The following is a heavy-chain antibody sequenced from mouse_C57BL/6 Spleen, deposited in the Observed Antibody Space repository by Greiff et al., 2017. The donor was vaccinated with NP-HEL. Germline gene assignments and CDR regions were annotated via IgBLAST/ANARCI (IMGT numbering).Heavy chain of an antibody. CDR3: ARSGYSNYVGY. Sequence: QVQLRQSGPELVKPGASVKISCKASGYSFTSYYIHWVKQRPGQGLEWIGWIYPGSGNTKYNEKFKGKATLTADTSSSTAYMQLSSLTSEDSAVYYCARSGYSNYVGYWGQGTTLTVSS. J-gene: IGHJ2*01. CDR2: IYPGSGNT. CDR1: GYSFTSYY. D-gene: IGHD2-5*01. V-gene: IGHV1-66*01.